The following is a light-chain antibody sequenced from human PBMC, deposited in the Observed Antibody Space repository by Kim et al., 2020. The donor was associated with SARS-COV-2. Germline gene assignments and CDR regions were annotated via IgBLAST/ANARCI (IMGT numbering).Light chain of an antibody. CDR1: SSDVGSFNY. CDR2: DVS. Sequence: GQSVTISCTGTSSDVGSFNYVSWYQQPPGTVPKLMIYDVSKRPSGVPDRFSGSKSGNTASLTVSGLQAEDEADYYCCSYTDRHTFVFGTGTKVTVL. J-gene: IGLJ1*01. V-gene: IGLV2-11*03. CDR3: CSYTDRHTFV.